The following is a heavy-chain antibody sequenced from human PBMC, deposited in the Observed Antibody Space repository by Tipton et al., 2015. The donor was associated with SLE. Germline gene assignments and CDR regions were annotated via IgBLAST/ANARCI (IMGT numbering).Heavy chain of an antibody. Sequence: TLSLTCTVSGGSISSGSYYWSWIRQPPGKGLEWIGEINHSGSTNYNPSLKSRVTISVDTSKNQFSLKLSSVTAADTAVYYCARVSYYGSGRDLDYWGQGTLVTVSS. V-gene: IGHV4-39*07. CDR3: ARVSYYGSGRDLDY. CDR2: INHSGST. CDR1: GGSISSGSYY. D-gene: IGHD3-10*01. J-gene: IGHJ4*02.